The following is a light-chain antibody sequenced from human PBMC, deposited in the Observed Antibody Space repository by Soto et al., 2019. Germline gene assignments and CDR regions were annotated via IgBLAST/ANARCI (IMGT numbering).Light chain of an antibody. J-gene: IGLJ1*01. V-gene: IGLV2-8*01. CDR3: SSYGGSIYV. Sequence: QSALTQPPSASGSPGQSVTISCTGTSIDVGGYNYVSWYQQHPGKAPKLMIYEVSKRPSGVPDRFSGSKSGNTASLTVSGLQAEDEADYYCSSYGGSIYVFGTGTKVTVL. CDR1: SIDVGGYNY. CDR2: EVS.